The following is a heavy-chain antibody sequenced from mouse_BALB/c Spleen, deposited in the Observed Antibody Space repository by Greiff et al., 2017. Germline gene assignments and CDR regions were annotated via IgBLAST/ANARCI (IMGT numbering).Heavy chain of an antibody. CDR3: AGVGY. Sequence: QVQLQQSGAELVGPGPSVKISCKASGYTFTNYWLGWVKQRPGQGLEWIGDIYPGGGYTYYNEKFKGKATLTADTTSSTAYMKRSSLTSEAAAVYFCAGVGYWGQGTTLTVSS. CDR2: IYPGGGYT. J-gene: IGHJ2*01. CDR1: GYTFTNYW. V-gene: IGHV1-63*02.